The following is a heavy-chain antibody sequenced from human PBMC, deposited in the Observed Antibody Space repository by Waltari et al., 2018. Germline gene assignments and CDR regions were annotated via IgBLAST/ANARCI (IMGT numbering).Heavy chain of an antibody. Sequence: EVQLVESGGGLVQPGGSLRLSCAASGFTFIDHYMDWVRQAPGKGLEWVGRVRDKANRYTTEYAASVKGRFTISRDDLKNSLFLQMNSLKTEDTAVYYCSYSGSYKHFQDWGQGTLVTVSS. CDR1: GFTFIDHY. J-gene: IGHJ1*01. V-gene: IGHV3-72*01. D-gene: IGHD1-26*01. CDR2: VRDKANRYTT. CDR3: SYSGSYKHFQD.